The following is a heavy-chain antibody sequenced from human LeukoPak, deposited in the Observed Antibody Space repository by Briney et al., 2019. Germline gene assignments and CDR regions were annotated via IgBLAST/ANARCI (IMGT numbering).Heavy chain of an antibody. J-gene: IGHJ4*02. CDR1: GFTFSSYS. Sequence: PGGSLRLSCAASGFTFSSYSMNWVRQAPGKGLEWVSYIGSSTIYYADSVKGRFTISRDNAKNSLYLQMNSLRDEDTAVYYCARELGRIDYWGQGTLVTVSS. CDR3: ARELGRIDY. D-gene: IGHD7-27*01. V-gene: IGHV3-48*02. CDR2: IGSSTI.